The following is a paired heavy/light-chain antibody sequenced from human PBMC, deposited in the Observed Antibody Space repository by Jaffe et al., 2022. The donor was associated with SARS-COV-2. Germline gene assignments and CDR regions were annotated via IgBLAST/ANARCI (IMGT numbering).Light chain of an antibody. CDR2: AAS. V-gene: IGKV1-39*01. CDR3: QQSYIMPLT. Sequence: DIQMTQSPSSLSASVGDRVTITCRASQSISTYLNWYQQKPGKAPKLLIYAASSLQSGVPLGFSGSGSGTDFTLTISSLQPEDFATYYCQQSYIMPLTFGGGTKVEIK. J-gene: IGKJ4*01. CDR1: QSISTY.
Heavy chain of an antibody. V-gene: IGHV3-23*01. CDR3: AKDLISCSSSNCYEKGHDY. Sequence: EVLLLESGGGLVQPGGSLRLSCAASGFTFSSYAMRWVRQAPGKGLEWVSAISGSGGSTYYADSVKGRFTISRDNSKDTLYLQMNSLRAEDTAVYYCAKDLISCSSSNCYEKGHDYWGQGTLVTVSS. CDR2: ISGSGGST. CDR1: GFTFSSYA. J-gene: IGHJ4*02. D-gene: IGHD2-2*01.